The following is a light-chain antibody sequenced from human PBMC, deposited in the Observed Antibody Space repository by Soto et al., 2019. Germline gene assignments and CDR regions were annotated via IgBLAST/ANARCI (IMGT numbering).Light chain of an antibody. Sequence: QCALTQPLSVYGALGHSVTISRTGTRSDVGGYNYVSWYQQPPGTAPKLMIYEVSKRPSGVPDRFSGSKSGNTASLTISGLQAEDEGDYYCCSYAGRYTWVFGTGTKVTVL. J-gene: IGLJ1*01. CDR3: CSYAGRYTWV. CDR2: EVS. V-gene: IGLV2-11*01. CDR1: RSDVGGYNY.